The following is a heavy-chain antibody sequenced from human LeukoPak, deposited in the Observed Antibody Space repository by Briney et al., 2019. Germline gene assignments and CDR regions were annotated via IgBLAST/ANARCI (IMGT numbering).Heavy chain of an antibody. V-gene: IGHV1-46*01. CDR3: ARALGYCSSASCSLFDH. J-gene: IGHJ4*02. CDR2: VNPSDSST. CDR1: GYTFTSYY. D-gene: IGHD2-2*01. Sequence: ASVKVSCKASGYTFTSYYMHWVRQAPGQGLEWMGIVNPSDSSTIYSQKFQGRVTMARDTSTSTVYMELSSLRSEDTAVYYCARALGYCSSASCSLFDHWSQGTLVTVSS.